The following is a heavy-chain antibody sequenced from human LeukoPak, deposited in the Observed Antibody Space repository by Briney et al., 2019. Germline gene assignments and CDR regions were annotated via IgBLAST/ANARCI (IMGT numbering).Heavy chain of an antibody. J-gene: IGHJ4*02. CDR2: ISLNNGNT. CDR1: GYAFNFYG. Sequence: ASVKVSCKTSGYAFNFYGLNWVRQAPGQGLEWMGFISLNNGNTHYEQKFQGRVTMAAGTSTNTASLEVKSLRSDDTAVYYCQRITIFGVVMDFDYWGQGTLVTVSS. CDR3: QRITIFGVVMDFDY. V-gene: IGHV1-18*04. D-gene: IGHD3-3*01.